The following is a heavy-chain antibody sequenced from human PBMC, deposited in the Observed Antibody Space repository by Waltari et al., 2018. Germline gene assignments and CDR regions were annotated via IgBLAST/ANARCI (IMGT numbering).Heavy chain of an antibody. Sequence: EVQLLESGGGLVQPGGSLRLSCTASGRTFSSVTLDLVRQAPGKGLEWVSAFTADSGNTYYADSVKGRFTISRDNSKNTLYLQMNSLRAEDTAIYYCAKDLRGPEAGTWYFDLWGRGTLVTVSS. CDR3: AKDLRGPEAGTWYFDL. V-gene: IGHV3-23*01. CDR1: GRTFSSVT. D-gene: IGHD6-13*01. CDR2: FTADSGNT. J-gene: IGHJ2*01.